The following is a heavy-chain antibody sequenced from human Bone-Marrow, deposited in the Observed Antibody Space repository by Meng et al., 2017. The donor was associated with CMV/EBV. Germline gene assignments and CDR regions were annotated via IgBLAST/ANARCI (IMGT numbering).Heavy chain of an antibody. D-gene: IGHD3-3*01. CDR3: ARYEWLLTWGWFDP. CDR1: GGSFSGYY. CDR2: INHSGST. Sequence: VYGGSFSGYYWSWIRQPPGKGLEWIGEINHSGSTNYNPSLKSRVTISVDTSKNQFSLKLSSVTAADTAVYYCARYEWLLTWGWFDPWGQGTLVTVSS. V-gene: IGHV4-34*01. J-gene: IGHJ5*02.